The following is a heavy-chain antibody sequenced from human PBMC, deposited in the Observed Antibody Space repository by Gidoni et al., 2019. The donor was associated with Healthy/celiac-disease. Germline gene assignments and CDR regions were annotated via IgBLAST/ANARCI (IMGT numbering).Heavy chain of an antibody. CDR3: ARVQRLGTESGSYYWGGYDY. CDR2: TYYRSKWYN. CDR1: GESVSTNSAA. V-gene: IGHV6-1*01. Sequence: QLQLQQSGPGLVKPSQTLPPTCAISGESVSTNSAAWNWTRQSPSRGLEWLGRTYYRSKWYNDYAVSVKSRITINPDTSKNQFSLQLNSVTPEDTAVYYCARVQRLGTESGSYYWGGYDYWGQGTLVTVSS. J-gene: IGHJ4*02. D-gene: IGHD1-26*01.